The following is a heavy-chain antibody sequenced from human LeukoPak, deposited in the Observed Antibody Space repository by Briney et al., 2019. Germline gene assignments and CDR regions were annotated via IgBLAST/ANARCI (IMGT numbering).Heavy chain of an antibody. Sequence: GRSLRLSCAASGFTFSSSGMSWVRQAPGEGLEWVSSISASGGSTYYADSVKGRFTISRDNAQNTLYLQMHSLRAEDTALYYCAKRAPYYFDFWGQGTLVTVSS. CDR3: AKRAPYYFDF. J-gene: IGHJ4*02. V-gene: IGHV3-23*01. CDR1: GFTFSSSG. CDR2: ISASGGST.